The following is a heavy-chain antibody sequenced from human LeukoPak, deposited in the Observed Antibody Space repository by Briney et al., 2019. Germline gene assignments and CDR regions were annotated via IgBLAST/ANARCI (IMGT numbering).Heavy chain of an antibody. CDR1: GFSFDDYG. CDR2: INWNGGST. V-gene: IGHV3-20*04. J-gene: IGHJ3*02. CDR3: ERAHRLTGHPLDAFDI. Sequence: PGGSLRLSCAASGFSFDDYGMRWVRQAQGKGLGWVSGINWNGGSTGYADSVKGRFTISRDNAKSSLYLQMNSLRAKGTAVYYCERAHRLTGHPLDAFDIWGQGSMVTVSS. D-gene: IGHD3-9*01.